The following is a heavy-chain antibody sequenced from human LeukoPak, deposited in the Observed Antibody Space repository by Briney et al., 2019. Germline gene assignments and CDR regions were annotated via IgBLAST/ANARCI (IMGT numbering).Heavy chain of an antibody. CDR2: ISGGGGPT. CDR3: ARGKDVVAAESTFDY. Sequence: GGSLRLSCAASGFTFSNYAMSWVRQAPGKGLEWVSAISGGGGPTYYADSVKGRFTISRDNSKNTLYLQMNSLRAEDTAVYYCARGKDVVAAESTFDYWGQGTLVTVSS. CDR1: GFTFSNYA. V-gene: IGHV3-23*01. J-gene: IGHJ4*02. D-gene: IGHD2-15*01.